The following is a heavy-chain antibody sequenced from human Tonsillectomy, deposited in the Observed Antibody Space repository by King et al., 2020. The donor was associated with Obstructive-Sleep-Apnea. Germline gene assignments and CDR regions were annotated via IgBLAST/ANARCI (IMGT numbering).Heavy chain of an antibody. J-gene: IGHJ4*02. CDR1: GYTFTSYA. D-gene: IGHD1-1*01. CDR3: ARGGTGTTAYYFDY. CDR2: INAGNGNT. V-gene: IGHV1-3*01. Sequence: QLVQSGAEVKKPGASVKVSCKASGYTFTSYAMHWVRQAPGQRLEWMGWINAGNGNTKYSQKFQGRVTITRDTSASTAYMELSSLRSEDTAVYYCARGGTGTTAYYFDYWGQGTLVTVSS.